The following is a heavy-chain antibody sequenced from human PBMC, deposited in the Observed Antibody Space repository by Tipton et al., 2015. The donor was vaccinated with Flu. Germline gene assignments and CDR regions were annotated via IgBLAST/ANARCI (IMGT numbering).Heavy chain of an antibody. CDR3: ARDKQYYDYVWGSLGY. D-gene: IGHD3-16*01. V-gene: IGHV3-33*01. J-gene: IGHJ4*02. Sequence: SLRLSCAASGSTFSSYGMHWVRQAPGKGLEWVAVIWYDGSNKYYADSVKGRFTISRDNSKNTLYLQMNSLRAEDTAVYYCARDKQYYDYVWGSLGYWGQGTLVTVSS. CDR1: GSTFSSYG. CDR2: IWYDGSNK.